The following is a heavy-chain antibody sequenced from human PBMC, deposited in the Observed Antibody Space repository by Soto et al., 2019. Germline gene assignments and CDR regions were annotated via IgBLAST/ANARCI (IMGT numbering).Heavy chain of an antibody. D-gene: IGHD4-17*01. Sequence: PSETLSLTCSVSGDSISDYFWSWIRQPPGKGLEWIGNIHSSGTTNYNPSLKSRVSISVDTSKSQFSLNLNSVTAADTAVYYCARSDYGGKRGYYFDYWGQGTLVTVSS. CDR1: GDSISDYF. J-gene: IGHJ4*02. V-gene: IGHV4-59*01. CDR2: IHSSGTT. CDR3: ARSDYGGKRGYYFDY.